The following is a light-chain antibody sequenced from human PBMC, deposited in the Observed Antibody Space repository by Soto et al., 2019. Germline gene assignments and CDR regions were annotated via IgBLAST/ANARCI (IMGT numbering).Light chain of an antibody. Sequence: QAVLTQSPSASASLGASVKLTCTLSSGLSSNVIAWHQQQPGRGPRYLMKVNSDGSHINGDGIPDRFSGSRSGTERYLTISSLQSEDEADYYCQTWSASVRVFGGGTKLTVL. CDR1: SGLSSNV. CDR3: QTWSASVRV. V-gene: IGLV4-69*01. J-gene: IGLJ3*02. CDR2: VNSDGSH.